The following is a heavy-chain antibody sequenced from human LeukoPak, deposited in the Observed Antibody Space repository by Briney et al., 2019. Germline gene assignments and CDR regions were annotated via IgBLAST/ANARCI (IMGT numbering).Heavy chain of an antibody. CDR1: GGSISSSSYY. J-gene: IGHJ4*02. Sequence: SETLSLTCTVSGGSISSSSYYWGWIRQPPGKGLEWIGSIYYSGSAYYNPSLKSRVTISVDTYKNQFSLKLSSVTAADTAVYYCARLSGSYYSDFDYWGQGTLVTVSS. D-gene: IGHD1-26*01. V-gene: IGHV4-39*01. CDR2: IYYSGSA. CDR3: ARLSGSYYSDFDY.